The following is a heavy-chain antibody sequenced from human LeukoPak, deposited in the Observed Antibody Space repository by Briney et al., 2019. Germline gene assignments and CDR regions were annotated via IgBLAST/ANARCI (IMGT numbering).Heavy chain of an antibody. CDR2: ISAYNGNT. Sequence: ASVKVSCKASGYTFTSYGISWVRQAPGQGLEWMGWISAYNGNTNYAQKLQGRVTMTTDTSTSTAYMELRSLRSDDTAVYYCARGDSRDIVVVPAAIGFDPWGQRTLVTVSS. V-gene: IGHV1-18*01. CDR1: GYTFTSYG. J-gene: IGHJ5*02. CDR3: ARGDSRDIVVVPAAIGFDP. D-gene: IGHD2-2*01.